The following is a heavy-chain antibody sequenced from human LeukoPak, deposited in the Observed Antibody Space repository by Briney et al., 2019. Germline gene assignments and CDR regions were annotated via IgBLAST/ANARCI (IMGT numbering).Heavy chain of an antibody. D-gene: IGHD6-6*01. CDR1: GGSFSGYY. CDR3: ARAPGDLSLPYSSSNYFDY. V-gene: IGHV4-34*01. J-gene: IGHJ4*02. Sequence: SETLSLTCAVYGGSFSGYYWSWIRQPPGKGLEWIGEINHSGSTNYNPSLKSRVTISVDTSKNQFSLKLSSVTAADTAVYYCARAPGDLSLPYSSSNYFDYWGQGTLVTVSS. CDR2: INHSGST.